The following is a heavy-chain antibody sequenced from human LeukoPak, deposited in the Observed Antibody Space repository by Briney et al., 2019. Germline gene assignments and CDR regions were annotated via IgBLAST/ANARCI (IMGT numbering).Heavy chain of an antibody. CDR3: TVSGGTYQY. V-gene: IGHV3-73*01. Sequence: GGSLGLSCEASGFTFSGSGLHWVRQASGKGLEWVGRIRTKGNKDATSYAASVNGRFTISTDDSQNTAFLHMNSLKTEDTAVYYCTVSGGTYQYWGQGTQVTVSS. CDR1: GFTFSGSG. CDR2: IRTKGNKDAT. J-gene: IGHJ4*02. D-gene: IGHD2-15*01.